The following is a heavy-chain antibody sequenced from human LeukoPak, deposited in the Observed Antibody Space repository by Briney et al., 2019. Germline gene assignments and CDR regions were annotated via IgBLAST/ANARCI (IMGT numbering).Heavy chain of an antibody. CDR1: GGTFSDFG. D-gene: IGHD6-19*01. CDR3: ARKYSSGWSDY. CDR2: IVPIFDRT. Sequence: SVKVSCKASGGTFSDFGFNWVRQAPGQGLEWMGGIVPIFDRTNYALRFQGRVTITTDESTSTAYMELSSLGSEDTAVYYCARKYSSGWSDYWGQGTLVTVSS. J-gene: IGHJ4*02. V-gene: IGHV1-69*05.